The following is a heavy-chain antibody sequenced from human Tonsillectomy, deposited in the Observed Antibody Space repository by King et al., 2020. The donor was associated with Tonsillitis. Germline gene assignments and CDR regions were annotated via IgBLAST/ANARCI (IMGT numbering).Heavy chain of an antibody. V-gene: IGHV4-30-4*07. CDR3: ARDRDLYSHNWFDP. D-gene: IGHD3-16*01. CDR2: IYYSGST. Sequence: QLQESGPGLVKPSQTLSLTCAVSGGSISSGTYSWNWIRQPPGKGLEWIGYIYYSGSTYYDPSLKSRVTISLDTSKNQFSLKLSSVTAADTAVYYCARDRDLYSHNWFDPWGQGTLVTVSS. J-gene: IGHJ5*02. CDR1: GGSISSGTYS.